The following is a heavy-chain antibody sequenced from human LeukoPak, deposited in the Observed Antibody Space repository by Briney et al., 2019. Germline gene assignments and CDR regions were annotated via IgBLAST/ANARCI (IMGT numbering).Heavy chain of an antibody. V-gene: IGHV1-69*04. Sequence: ASVKVSCKASGGTFSSYAISWVRQAPGQGLEWMGRIIPTLGIANYAQKFQGRVTITADKSTSTAYMELSSLRSEDTAVYYCARDHYYDSSGYPDTRYNWFDPWGQGTLVTVSS. J-gene: IGHJ5*02. CDR3: ARDHYYDSSGYPDTRYNWFDP. CDR2: IIPTLGIA. CDR1: GGTFSSYA. D-gene: IGHD3-22*01.